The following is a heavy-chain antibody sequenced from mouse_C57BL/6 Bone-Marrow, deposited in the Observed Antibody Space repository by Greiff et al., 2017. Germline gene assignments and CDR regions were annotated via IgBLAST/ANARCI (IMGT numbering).Heavy chain of an antibody. CDR1: GYTFTSYT. J-gene: IGHJ2*01. Sequence: VQLQQSGAELARPGASVKMSCKASGYTFTSYTMHWVKQRPGQGLEWIGYINPSSGYTKYNQKFKDKATLTADKSSSTAYMQLSSLTSEASAVYYCARWDYYGSSYFDYWGQGTTLTVSS. CDR3: ARWDYYGSSYFDY. CDR2: INPSSGYT. D-gene: IGHD1-1*01. V-gene: IGHV1-4*01.